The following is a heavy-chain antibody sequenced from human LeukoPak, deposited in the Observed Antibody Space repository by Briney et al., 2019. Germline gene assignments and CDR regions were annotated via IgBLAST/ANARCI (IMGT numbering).Heavy chain of an antibody. CDR1: GYTFTDYY. V-gene: IGHV1-2*06. CDR2: INPNSGGT. J-gene: IGHJ4*02. CDR3: ASRYSGSYLAGQTRDY. Sequence: ASVKVSCKASGYTFTDYYMHWVRQAPGQGLEWMGRINPNSGGTNYAQKFQGRVTMTRDTSISTAYMELSRLRSDDTAVYYCASRYSGSYLAGQTRDYWGQGTLVTVSS. D-gene: IGHD1-26*01.